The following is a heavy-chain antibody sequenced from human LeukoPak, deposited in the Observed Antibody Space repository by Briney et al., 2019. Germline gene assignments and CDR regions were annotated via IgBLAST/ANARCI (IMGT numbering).Heavy chain of an antibody. Sequence: PGGSLRLSCAASGFTFSSYSMNWVRQAPGKGLEWVSSISSSSSYIYYADSVKGRFTISRDNSKNTLYLQMNSLKTEGTAVYYCTTGEASSSWYLYYYYYYMDVWGKGTTVTVSS. J-gene: IGHJ6*03. CDR3: TTGEASSSWYLYYYYYYMDV. CDR1: GFTFSSYS. CDR2: ISSSSSYI. V-gene: IGHV3-21*03. D-gene: IGHD6-13*01.